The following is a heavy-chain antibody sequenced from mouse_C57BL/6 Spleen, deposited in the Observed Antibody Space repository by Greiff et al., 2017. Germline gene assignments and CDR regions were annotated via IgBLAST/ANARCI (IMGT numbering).Heavy chain of an antibody. J-gene: IGHJ2*01. CDR3: RRLRREYYFDY. CDR2: IDPETGGT. D-gene: IGHD2-2*01. Sequence: VQLQQSGAELVRPGASVTLSCKASGYTFTDYEMHWVKQTPVHGLEWIGAIDPETGGTAYNQKFKGKAILTADKSSSTAYMELRSLTSEDSAVYYCRRLRREYYFDYWGQGTTLTVSS. CDR1: GYTFTDYE. V-gene: IGHV1-15*01.